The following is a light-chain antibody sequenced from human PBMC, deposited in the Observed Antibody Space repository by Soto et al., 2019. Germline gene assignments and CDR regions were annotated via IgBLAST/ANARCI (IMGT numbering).Light chain of an antibody. CDR3: QQYDYWPRT. CDR2: KAS. Sequence: DIQMTQSPSTLSGSVGDRVTITCRASQTISSWLAWYQQKPGKAPKLLIYKASTLKSGVPSRFSGSGSGTEFTLTISSLQSEDFAVYYCQQYDYWPRTFGQGTKVDI. CDR1: QTISSW. V-gene: IGKV1-5*03. J-gene: IGKJ1*01.